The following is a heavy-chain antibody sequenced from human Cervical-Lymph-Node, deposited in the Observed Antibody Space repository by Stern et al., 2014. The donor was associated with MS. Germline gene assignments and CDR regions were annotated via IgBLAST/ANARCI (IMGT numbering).Heavy chain of an antibody. CDR1: GFTFSSYG. CDR2: IWYDGSNK. Sequence: VQLVESGGGVVQPGRSLRLSCAASGFTFSSYGMHWVRQAPGKGLERVAVIWYDGSNKYYADSVKGRFTISRDNSKNTLYLQMNSLRAEDTAVYYCARDRVGTTVWGYYYYGMDVWGQGTTVTVSS. CDR3: ARDRVGTTVWGYYYYGMDV. D-gene: IGHD4-17*01. J-gene: IGHJ6*02. V-gene: IGHV3-33*01.